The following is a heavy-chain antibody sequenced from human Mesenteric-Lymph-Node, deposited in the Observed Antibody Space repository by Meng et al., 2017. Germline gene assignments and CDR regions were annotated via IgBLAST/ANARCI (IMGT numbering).Heavy chain of an antibody. CDR3: ARADKVRFDY. CDR2: INHSGST. Sequence: GQRQQWGAGLLKPSETLSLTCAVYGGSFSGYYWSWIRQPPGKGLEWIGEINHSGSTNYNPSLKSRVTISVDTSKNQFSLKLSSVTAADTAVYYCARADKVRFDYWGQGTLVTVSS. V-gene: IGHV4-34*01. CDR1: GGSFSGYY. J-gene: IGHJ4*02.